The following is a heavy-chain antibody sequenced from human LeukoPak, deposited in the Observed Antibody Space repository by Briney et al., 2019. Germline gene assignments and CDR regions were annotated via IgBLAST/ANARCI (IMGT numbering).Heavy chain of an antibody. Sequence: AGGSLRLSCAASGFTFSSYSMNWVRQAPGKGLEWVSSISSSSSYIYYADSVKGRFTISRDNAKNSLYLQMNSLRAEDTAVYYCASFGEYYDYVWGSYRYRLIDYWGRGTLVTVSS. V-gene: IGHV3-21*01. CDR2: ISSSSSYI. J-gene: IGHJ4*02. D-gene: IGHD3-16*02. CDR3: ASFGEYYDYVWGSYRYRLIDY. CDR1: GFTFSSYS.